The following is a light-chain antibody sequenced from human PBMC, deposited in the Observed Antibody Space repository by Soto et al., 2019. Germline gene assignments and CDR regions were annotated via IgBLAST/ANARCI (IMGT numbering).Light chain of an antibody. J-gene: IGLJ1*01. V-gene: IGLV2-14*01. CDR2: EVN. Sequence: QSVLTQPASVSGSRGQSITISCTGTSSDVGGYNYVSWYQQHPGKAPKLMLYEVNIRPSGVSDRFSGSKSGNTASLTISGLLAEDEADYYCSSYTSISTYVFGTGTKVTVL. CDR1: SSDVGGYNY. CDR3: SSYTSISTYV.